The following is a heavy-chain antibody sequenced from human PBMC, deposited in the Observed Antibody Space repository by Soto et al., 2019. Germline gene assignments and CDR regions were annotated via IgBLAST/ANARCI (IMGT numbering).Heavy chain of an antibody. CDR2: IDPSDSYT. V-gene: IGHV5-10-1*01. J-gene: IGHJ6*02. CDR1: GYSFTSYW. D-gene: IGHD6-6*01. CDR3: ARHSSSSIYYYGMDV. Sequence: GESLKISCKGSGYSFTSYWISWVRQMPGKGLEWMGRIDPSDSYTNYSPSFQGHVTISAGKSISTAYLQWSSLKASDTAMYYCARHSSSSIYYYGMDVWGQGTTVTVSS.